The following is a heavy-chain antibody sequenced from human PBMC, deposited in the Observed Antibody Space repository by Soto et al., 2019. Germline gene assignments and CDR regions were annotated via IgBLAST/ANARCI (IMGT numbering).Heavy chain of an antibody. J-gene: IGHJ6*02. D-gene: IGHD3-16*01. CDR1: GGSISSGGYS. Sequence: SETLSLTCAVSGGSISSGGYSWSWIRQPPGKGLEWIGYIYHSGSTYYNPSLKSRVTISVDRSKNQFSLKLSSVTAADTAVYYCERDGAYYGMDVWGQGTTVTVSS. CDR3: ERDGAYYGMDV. V-gene: IGHV4-30-2*01. CDR2: IYHSGST.